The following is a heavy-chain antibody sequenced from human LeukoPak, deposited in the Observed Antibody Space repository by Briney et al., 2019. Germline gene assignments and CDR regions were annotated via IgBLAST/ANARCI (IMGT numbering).Heavy chain of an antibody. CDR3: ARRNVDREAFDT. CDR2: IYHSGST. CDR1: GGSISSGGYS. D-gene: IGHD1-1*01. V-gene: IGHV4-30-2*01. Sequence: SQTLSLTCAVSGGSISSGGYSWSWIRQPPGKGLEWIGYIYHSGSTYYNPSLKSRVTISVDRSKNQFSLKLSSVTAADTAVYYCARRNVDREAFDTWGQGTMVTVSS. J-gene: IGHJ3*02.